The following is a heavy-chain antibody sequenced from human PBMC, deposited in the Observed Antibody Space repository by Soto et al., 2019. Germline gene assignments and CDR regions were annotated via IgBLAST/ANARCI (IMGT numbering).Heavy chain of an antibody. CDR1: GFSLSTSGVG. D-gene: IGHD3-16*01. J-gene: IGHJ6*02. CDR3: AHVPFGGINYLPPRGMDV. V-gene: IGHV2-5*02. CDR2: IYWDDEK. Sequence: QITLKESGPTLVNPTQTLTLTCTFSGFSLSTSGVGVGWIRQPPGKALEWLALIYWDDEKRYSPSLESRLTVTKDNSRNPVFLIMTNLDPIETATYYCAHVPFGGINYLPPRGMDVWGQGTTVTVSS.